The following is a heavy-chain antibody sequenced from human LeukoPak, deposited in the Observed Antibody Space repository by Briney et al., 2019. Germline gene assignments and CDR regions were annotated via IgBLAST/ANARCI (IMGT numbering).Heavy chain of an antibody. CDR2: ISGSGGGT. CDR1: GFTFSSYA. CDR3: AKDLRTMVRGALDY. Sequence: GGSLRLSCAASGFTFSSYAMSWVRQAPGKGLEWVSAISGSGGGTYYADSVKGRFTISRDNSKNTLYLQMNSLRVEDTAVYYCAKDLRTMVRGALDYWGQGTLVTVSS. J-gene: IGHJ4*02. V-gene: IGHV3-23*01. D-gene: IGHD3-10*01.